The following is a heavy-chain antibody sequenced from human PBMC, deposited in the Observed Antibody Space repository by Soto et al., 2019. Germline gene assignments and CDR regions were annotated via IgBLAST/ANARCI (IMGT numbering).Heavy chain of an antibody. CDR2: ISYDGSNK. D-gene: IGHD3-16*02. CDR3: ARGLHLVGFDY. CDR1: GFTFSSYG. Sequence: QVQLVESGGGVVQPGRSLRLSCAASGFTFSSYGMHWVRQAPGKGLEWVAVISYDGSNKYYADSVKGRFTISRDNSKNTLYLQMNSLRDEDTAVYYCARGLHLVGFDYWGQGTLVTVSS. V-gene: IGHV3-30*03. J-gene: IGHJ4*02.